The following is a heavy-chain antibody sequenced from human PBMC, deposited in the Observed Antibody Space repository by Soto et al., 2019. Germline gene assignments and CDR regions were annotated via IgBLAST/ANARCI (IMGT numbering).Heavy chain of an antibody. CDR1: GYTFTSYA. CDR3: SRGITLPTPIAY. Sequence: ASVKVSCKASGYTFTSYAMHWVRQAPAQRLEWMGWINAGNGNTKYSQKFQGRVTITRDTSASTAYMELSSLRSEDTAVYYCSRGITLPTPIAYWGQGTLVTVSS. CDR2: INAGNGNT. D-gene: IGHD1-20*01. V-gene: IGHV1-3*01. J-gene: IGHJ4*02.